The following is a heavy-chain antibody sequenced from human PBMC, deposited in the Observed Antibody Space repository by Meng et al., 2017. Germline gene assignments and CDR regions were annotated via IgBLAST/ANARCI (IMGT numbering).Heavy chain of an antibody. D-gene: IGHD3-16*01. CDR3: ARTRGDYYFDY. V-gene: IGHV4-61*01. CDR2: IDYGGST. J-gene: IGHJ4*02. Sequence: QVPLQESGPGLVRPSETLSLTCTVSSDSVTVGSHYWSWIRQPPGKGLEWIGYIDYGGSTSYNPSLRSRVTISVDTSNNQSSLKLSSVTAADTAVFYCARTRGDYYFDYWGQGTLVTVSS. CDR1: SDSVTVGSHY.